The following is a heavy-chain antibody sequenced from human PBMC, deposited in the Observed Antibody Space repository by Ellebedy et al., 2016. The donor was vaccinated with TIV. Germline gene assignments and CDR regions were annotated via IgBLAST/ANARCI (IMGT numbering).Heavy chain of an antibody. CDR2: ISGSGGTT. CDR3: AKDRDYGGNAPFHV. CDR1: GFTFGSYA. J-gene: IGHJ3*01. V-gene: IGHV3-23*01. Sequence: GGSLRLSXVGSGFTFGSYALSWVRQAPGKGLEWVSIISGSGGTTFYAASVQGRFTISRENSKNTVYLQMTSLRADDTAVYYCAKDRDYGGNAPFHVWGQGTMVTVSS. D-gene: IGHD4-23*01.